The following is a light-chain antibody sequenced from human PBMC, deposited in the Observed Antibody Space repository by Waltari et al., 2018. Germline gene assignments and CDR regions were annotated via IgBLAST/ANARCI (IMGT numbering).Light chain of an antibody. J-gene: IGKJ2*01. CDR3: QQYHSYSPYT. CDR1: QTISIY. Sequence: DIQMTQSPSTLSASVGARVTITCRTSQTISIYLAWYQQKPGKAPNLLIYKASTLESGVPSRFSGSGSGTEFTLTISSLQPDDFATYYCQQYHSYSPYTFGQGTKLDIK. V-gene: IGKV1-5*03. CDR2: KAS.